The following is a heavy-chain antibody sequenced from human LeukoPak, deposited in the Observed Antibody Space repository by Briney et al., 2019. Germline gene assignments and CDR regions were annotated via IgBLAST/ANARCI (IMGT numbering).Heavy chain of an antibody. CDR3: ARTEYDYSNYVFDY. D-gene: IGHD4-11*01. J-gene: IGHJ4*02. Sequence: SETLSLTCTVSGDSISSYYWSWIRQPPGKGLEWIGYIYYSGSTNYKPSLKSRVSISVDTSKNQFSLKLSSVTAADTAVYYCARTEYDYSNYVFDYWGQGTLVTVSS. CDR1: GDSISSYY. CDR2: IYYSGST. V-gene: IGHV4-59*01.